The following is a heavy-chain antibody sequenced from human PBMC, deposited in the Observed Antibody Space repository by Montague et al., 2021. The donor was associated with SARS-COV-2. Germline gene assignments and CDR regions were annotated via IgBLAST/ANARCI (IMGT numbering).Heavy chain of an antibody. CDR2: IYYGGGP. D-gene: IGHD3-10*01. V-gene: IGHV4-39*01. CDR1: GGSISSSSYY. J-gene: IGHJ4*02. Sequence: SETLSLTCTVSGGSISSSSYYWGWIRQPPEKGLEWIGGIYYGGGPSSNPSLKSRVTISVDTSKNQFSLKLSSVTAADTAVYYCARREDYYGSGSYPNWGQGTLVTVSS. CDR3: ARREDYYGSGSYPN.